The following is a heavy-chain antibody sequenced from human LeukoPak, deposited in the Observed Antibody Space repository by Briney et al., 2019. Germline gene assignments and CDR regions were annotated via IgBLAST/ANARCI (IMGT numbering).Heavy chain of an antibody. V-gene: IGHV3-23*01. CDR3: AKTTTGYSSGRFPGWPVDY. J-gene: IGHJ4*02. CDR1: GFTFAGFS. D-gene: IGHD6-19*01. Sequence: GGSLRLSCAASGFTFAGFSMTWVRQAPGKGLKWVSPITGGGGDTFYADSVKGRFTSSRDNSKTTVYLQMNSLRAEDTAVYYCAKTTTGYSSGRFPGWPVDYWGQGTLVTVSS. CDR2: ITGGGGDT.